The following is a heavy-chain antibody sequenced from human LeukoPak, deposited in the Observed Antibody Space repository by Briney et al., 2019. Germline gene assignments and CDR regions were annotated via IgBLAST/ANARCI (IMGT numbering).Heavy chain of an antibody. CDR3: TKEHDYSNYYYFDY. CDR2: ISGSGGST. V-gene: IGHV3-23*01. J-gene: IGHJ4*02. Sequence: GGSLRLSCAAFGFTFSSYAMSWVRQAPGKGLEWVSSISGSGGSTYYTDSVKGRFTISRDNSKNTLYLQMNSLRAGDTAVYYCTKEHDYSNYYYFDYWGQGTLVTVSS. D-gene: IGHD4-11*01. CDR1: GFTFSSYA.